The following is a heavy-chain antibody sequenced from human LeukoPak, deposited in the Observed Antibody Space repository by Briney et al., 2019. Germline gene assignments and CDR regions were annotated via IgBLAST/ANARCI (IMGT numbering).Heavy chain of an antibody. CDR3: ARALVAGVTLNALDI. CDR2: IQYDGSTT. Sequence: GGSLRLSCAASGFSFSSYWMHWVRQVPGKGLVWVARIQYDGSTTNYADSVKGRFTISRDNAKKTLYVQMDSLRAEDTAVYYCARALVAGVTLNALDIWGQGTMVTVSS. D-gene: IGHD2-15*01. V-gene: IGHV3-74*01. CDR1: GFSFSSYW. J-gene: IGHJ3*02.